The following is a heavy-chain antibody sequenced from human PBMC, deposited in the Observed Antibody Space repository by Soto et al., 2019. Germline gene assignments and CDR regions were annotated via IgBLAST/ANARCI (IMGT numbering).Heavy chain of an antibody. CDR3: ARGGYSRSWYYPGGNYYYYGMDV. J-gene: IGHJ6*02. CDR2: IIPIFGTA. CDR1: GGTFSSYA. V-gene: IGHV1-69*13. Sequence: SVKVSCKASGGTFSSYAISWVRQAPGQGLEWMGGIIPIFGTANYAQKFQGRVTITADESTSTAYMELSSLRSEDTAVYYCARGGYSRSWYYPGGNYYYYGMDVWGQGTTVAVYS. D-gene: IGHD6-13*01.